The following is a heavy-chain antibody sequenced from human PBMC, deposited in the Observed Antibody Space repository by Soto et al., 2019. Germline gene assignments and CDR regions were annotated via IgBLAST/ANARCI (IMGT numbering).Heavy chain of an antibody. CDR2: ISGSGGST. V-gene: IGHV3-23*01. J-gene: IGHJ6*02. D-gene: IGHD3-22*01. CDR1: EVTIIGCA. Sequence: RDASGAVEVTIIGCAMSRISQNPGKGLEWVSAISGSGGSTYYADSVKGRFTISRDNSKNTLYLQMNSLRAEDTAVYYCAKDLFSVYYYDDYYYYGMDVWGQGTTVTVSS. CDR3: AKDLFSVYYYDDYYYYGMDV.